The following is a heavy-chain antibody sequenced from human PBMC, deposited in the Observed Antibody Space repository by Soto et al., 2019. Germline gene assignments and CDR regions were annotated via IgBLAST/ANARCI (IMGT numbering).Heavy chain of an antibody. CDR3: AAGGTRLLHSLFEY. V-gene: IGHV1-24*01. D-gene: IGHD1-1*01. CDR2: FDPEDGET. Sequence: QVQLVQSGAEVKKTGASVKVSCKVSGHTLTELSMHWVRLAPGKGREWMGGFDPEDGETISAQKCQGRVTMTEDTSTGSTYLVLSSLRSEATAVYYCAAGGTRLLHSLFEYRGQGTLVTISS. J-gene: IGHJ4*02. CDR1: GHTLTELS.